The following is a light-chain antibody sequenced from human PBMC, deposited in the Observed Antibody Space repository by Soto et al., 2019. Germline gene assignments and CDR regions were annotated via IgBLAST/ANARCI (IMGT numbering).Light chain of an antibody. CDR1: QSLLYGAGYMY. J-gene: IGKJ2*01. CDR2: LGS. CDR3: MQTLPTPYT. Sequence: DIVMTQSPLSLPVTPGEPASISCRSSQSLLYGAGYMYVDWYLQKPGQPPQLLILLGSNRASGVPDRFSSSVSGTDFTLKISRVETEDVGVYYCMQTLPTPYTFGQGTKLEIK. V-gene: IGKV2-28*01.